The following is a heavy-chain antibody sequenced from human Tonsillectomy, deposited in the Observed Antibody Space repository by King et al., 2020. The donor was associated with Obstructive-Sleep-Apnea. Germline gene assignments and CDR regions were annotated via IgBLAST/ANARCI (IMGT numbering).Heavy chain of an antibody. CDR1: GGSISSYY. CDR2: IYYSGST. V-gene: IGHV4-59*08. CDR3: ARLLAVASVDDYYGMDV. Sequence: VQLQESGPGLVKPSETLSLTCTVSGGSISSYYWSWIRQPPGKGLEWIGYIYYSGSTNYNPSLKSRGTISVDTSKNQFSLKLSSVTAADTAVYYCARLLAVASVDDYYGMDVWGQGTTVTVSS. J-gene: IGHJ6*02. D-gene: IGHD6-19*01.